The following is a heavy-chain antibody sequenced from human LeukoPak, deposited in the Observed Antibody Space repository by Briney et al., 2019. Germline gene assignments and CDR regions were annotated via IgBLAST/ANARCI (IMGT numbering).Heavy chain of an antibody. D-gene: IGHD6-19*01. Sequence: LRLSCAASGFTVSTNYMSWIRQHPGKGLEWIGYIYYSGSTYYNPSLKSRVTISVDTSKNQFSLKLSSVAAADTAVYYCAREVGYSSGWYFDYWGQGTLVTVSS. J-gene: IGHJ4*02. CDR2: IYYSGST. CDR3: AREVGYSSGWYFDY. CDR1: GFTVSTNY. V-gene: IGHV4-31*02.